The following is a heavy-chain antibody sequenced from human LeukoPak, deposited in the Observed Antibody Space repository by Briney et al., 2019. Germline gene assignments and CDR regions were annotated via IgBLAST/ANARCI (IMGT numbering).Heavy chain of an antibody. CDR3: ARAGSSWRGGYIDY. CDR1: GGTFSSYA. Sequence: SVKVSCKASGGTFSSYAISWVRQAPGQGLEWMGRIIPILGIANYAQKFQGRVTITADKSTSTACMELSSLRSEDTAVYYCARAGSSWRGGYIDYWGQGTLVTVSS. CDR2: IIPILGIA. J-gene: IGHJ4*02. V-gene: IGHV1-69*04. D-gene: IGHD6-13*01.